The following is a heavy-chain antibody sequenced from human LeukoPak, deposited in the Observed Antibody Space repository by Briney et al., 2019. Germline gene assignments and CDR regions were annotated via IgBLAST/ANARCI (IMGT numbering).Heavy chain of an antibody. J-gene: IGHJ4*02. CDR1: GYTFTGYY. Sequence: ASVKVSCKASGYTFTGYYVHWVRQAPGQGLEWMGWVNPNSGVTNYAQKFQGRVTMTRDTSISTAYMELSSLRSDDTAVCYCARVGAYGSGSYLVYWGQGSLVTVSS. D-gene: IGHD3-10*01. V-gene: IGHV1-2*02. CDR3: ARVGAYGSGSYLVY. CDR2: VNPNSGVT.